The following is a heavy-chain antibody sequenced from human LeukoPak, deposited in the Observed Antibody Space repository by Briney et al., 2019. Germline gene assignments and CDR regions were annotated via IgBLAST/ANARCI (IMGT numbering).Heavy chain of an antibody. CDR1: GGSISSHF. CDR2: IYYSGST. V-gene: IGHV4-59*11. J-gene: IGHJ6*03. D-gene: IGHD6-13*01. CDR3: AGDTAGKTYYYYMDV. Sequence: SETLSLTCTVSGGSISSHFWSWIRQPPGKGLEWIGYIYYSGSTNYNPSLKSRVTISVDTSKNQFSLKLSSVTAADTAVYYCAGDTAGKTYYYYMDVWGKGTTVTVSS.